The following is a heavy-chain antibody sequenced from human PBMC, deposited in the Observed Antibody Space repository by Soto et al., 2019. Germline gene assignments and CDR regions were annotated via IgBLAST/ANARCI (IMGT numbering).Heavy chain of an antibody. D-gene: IGHD3-3*01. CDR3: ARDQLRSITIFGVVIMDPRFFDY. CDR2: ISSRSDKT. CDR1: GFTFSNYA. J-gene: IGHJ4*02. V-gene: IGHV3-48*01. Sequence: GGSLRLSCAASGFTFSNYAMSWVRQAPGKGLEWVSVISSRSDKTYYADSVKGRFTISRDNAKNSLYLQMNSLRAEDTAVYYCARDQLRSITIFGVVIMDPRFFDYWGQGTLVTVSS.